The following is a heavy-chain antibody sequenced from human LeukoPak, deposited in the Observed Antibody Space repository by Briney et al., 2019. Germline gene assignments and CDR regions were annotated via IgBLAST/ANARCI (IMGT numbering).Heavy chain of an antibody. V-gene: IGHV4-34*01. Sequence: SETLSLTCAVYGGSFSGYYWSWIRQPPGKGLEWIGEINHSGSTNYNPSLKSRVTTSVDSSKNQFSLKLSSVTAADTAVYYCARPLAWGFEIWGQGTMVTGSS. J-gene: IGHJ3*02. D-gene: IGHD3-16*01. CDR2: INHSGST. CDR1: GGSFSGYY. CDR3: ARPLAWGFEI.